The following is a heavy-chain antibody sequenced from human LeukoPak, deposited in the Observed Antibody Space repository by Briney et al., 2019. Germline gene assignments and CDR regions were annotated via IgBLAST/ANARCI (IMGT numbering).Heavy chain of an antibody. D-gene: IGHD3-16*02. J-gene: IGHJ3*02. Sequence: SETLSLTCTVSGGSISSYYWSWIRQPPGKGLEWIGYIHYSGSTYYNPSLKSRVTISVDTSKNQFSLKLSSVAAADTAVYYCARGTYDYVWGSYPYRDAFDIWGQGTMVTVSS. V-gene: IGHV4-59*12. CDR2: IHYSGST. CDR1: GGSISSYY. CDR3: ARGTYDYVWGSYPYRDAFDI.